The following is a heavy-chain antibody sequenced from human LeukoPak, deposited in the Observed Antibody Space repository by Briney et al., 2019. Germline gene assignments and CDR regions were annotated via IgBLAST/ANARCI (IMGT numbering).Heavy chain of an antibody. CDR3: ARGLVEAYFDY. D-gene: IGHD3-10*01. Sequence: PSETLSLTCTVSGGSLSSGDYYWSWIRQPPGKGLEWIGYIYYSGSTYYNPSLKSRVTISVDTSKNQLSLKLSSVTAADTAVYYCARGLVEAYFDYWGQGTLVTVSS. CDR1: GGSLSSGDYY. J-gene: IGHJ4*02. V-gene: IGHV4-30-4*08. CDR2: IYYSGST.